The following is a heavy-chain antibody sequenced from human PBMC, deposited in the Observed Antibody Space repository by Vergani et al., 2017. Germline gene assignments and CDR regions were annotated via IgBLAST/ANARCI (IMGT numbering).Heavy chain of an antibody. V-gene: IGHV4-59*01. CDR3: AGQTIYSGWYSAGAFDI. J-gene: IGHJ3*02. CDR1: GGSISSYY. Sequence: QVQLQESGPGLVKPSETLSLTCTVSGGSISSYYRSWIRQPPGKGLEWIGYSYYSGSTNYNTSLKSRVTISVDTSKNQFSLKLSSVTAADTAVYYCAGQTIYSGWYSAGAFDIWGQGTMVTVSS. CDR2: SYYSGST. D-gene: IGHD6-19*01.